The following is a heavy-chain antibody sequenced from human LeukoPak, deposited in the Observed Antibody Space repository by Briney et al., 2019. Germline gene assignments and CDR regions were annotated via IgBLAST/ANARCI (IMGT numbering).Heavy chain of an antibody. CDR3: TRGHYGP. J-gene: IGHJ5*02. Sequence: GGSLRLSCAASGFTFSDDWMNWVRQAPGKGPEWVGHIKASRAGGTTEYAAPVGGRFTISRDDSRSILYLQMNNLKTEDTALYYFTRGHYGPWGLGTLVTVSS. CDR2: IKASRAGGTT. D-gene: IGHD3-10*01. V-gene: IGHV3-15*01. CDR1: GFTFSDDW.